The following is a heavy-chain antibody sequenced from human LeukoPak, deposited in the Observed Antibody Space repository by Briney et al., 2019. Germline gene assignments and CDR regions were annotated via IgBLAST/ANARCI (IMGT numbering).Heavy chain of an antibody. Sequence: PSETLSLTCTVSGYSISSSSYYWGWIRQPPGKGLEWIGSIYYSGSTYYNPSLKSRVTISVDTSKNQFSLKLSSVTAADTAVYYCARVTRVLDRHRGVIFYGAFDIWGQGTMVTVSS. J-gene: IGHJ3*02. CDR1: GYSISSSSYY. V-gene: IGHV4-39*07. D-gene: IGHD3-10*01. CDR3: ARVTRVLDRHRGVIFYGAFDI. CDR2: IYYSGST.